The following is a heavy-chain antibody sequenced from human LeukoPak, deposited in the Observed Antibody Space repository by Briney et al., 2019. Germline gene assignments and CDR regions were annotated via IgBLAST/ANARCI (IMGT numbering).Heavy chain of an antibody. CDR3: ARDLHYDILSGYYVDY. CDR1: GGSISSYY. J-gene: IGHJ4*02. Sequence: PSETLSLTCTVSGGSISSYYWSWIRQPPGKGLEWIGYIYYSGSTNYNPSLKSRVTISVDTSKNQFSLRLSSVTAADTAVYYCARDLHYDILSGYYVDYWGQGTLVTVSS. V-gene: IGHV4-59*01. D-gene: IGHD3-9*01. CDR2: IYYSGST.